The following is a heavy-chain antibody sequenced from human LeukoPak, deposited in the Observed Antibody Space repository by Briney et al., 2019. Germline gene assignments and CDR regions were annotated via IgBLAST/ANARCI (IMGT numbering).Heavy chain of an antibody. CDR1: GFTFRHHG. CDR3: AKRGYSNYPVYYYYMDV. V-gene: IGHV3-21*04. J-gene: IGHJ6*03. CDR2: ISSDSSYI. Sequence: GGSLRLSCAASGFTFRHHGMHRVRQAPGKGLEWVSSISSDSSYIYYADAVHGRFTVSRDNAKYSLYLQMNSLRAEDTAVYYCAKRGYSNYPVYYYYMDVWGKGTTVTVSS. D-gene: IGHD4-11*01.